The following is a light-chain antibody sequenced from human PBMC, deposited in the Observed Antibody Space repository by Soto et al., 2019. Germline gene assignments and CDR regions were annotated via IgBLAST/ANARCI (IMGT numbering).Light chain of an antibody. J-gene: IGKJ2*01. Sequence: EIVMTQSPATLSVSPGERATLSCRASQSVSNNLAWYQQKPGQTPRLLISGASTRATGIPARFSGSGSGTEFTLTISSLQSEDSAVYYCQQYNNWPGYTFGQGTKLEIK. CDR2: GAS. V-gene: IGKV3-15*01. CDR3: QQYNNWPGYT. CDR1: QSVSNN.